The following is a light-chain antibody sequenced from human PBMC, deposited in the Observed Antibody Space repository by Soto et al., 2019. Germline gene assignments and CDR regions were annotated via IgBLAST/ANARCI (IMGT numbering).Light chain of an antibody. CDR3: QQSNSFPFT. J-gene: IGKJ5*01. V-gene: IGKV1-12*02. CDR1: QDISSW. Sequence: DIQMTQSPPSMSASVGDRVTITCRASQDISSWLAWYQQKPGKAPELLIYAASTLQSGVPSRFSGSGSGTHFTLTISSPQPEDFATYYCQQSNSFPFTFGQGTRLEIK. CDR2: AAS.